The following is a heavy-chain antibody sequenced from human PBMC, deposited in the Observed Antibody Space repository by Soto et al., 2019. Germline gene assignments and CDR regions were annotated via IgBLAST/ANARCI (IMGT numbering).Heavy chain of an antibody. V-gene: IGHV4-34*02. CDR2: INHSGFT. D-gene: IGHD1-26*01. Sequence: QVQLQQRGAGLLKPSETLSLTCAVLGGSFSDYYWTWIRQPPGKGLEWIGEINHSGFTSYNPSLKSRLTLLVDTSTKEFSLNLSSVTAADTAAYHGVRGRAFMSRVAFDIWGQGTMVTVSS. CDR3: VRGRAFMSRVAFDI. J-gene: IGHJ3*02. CDR1: GGSFSDYY.